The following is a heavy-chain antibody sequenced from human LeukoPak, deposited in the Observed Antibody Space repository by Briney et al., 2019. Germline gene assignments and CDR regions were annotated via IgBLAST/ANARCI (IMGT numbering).Heavy chain of an antibody. Sequence: PGGTLRLSCAASGFTFSNAWMSWVRQAPGKGLEWVGRIKSTTDGGTIDFAAPVKGRFTISRDDSKNTLYLQMNSLKTEDTAVYYCTTDAGECDDRPPYYYDSSGCDFDYWGQGTLVTVSS. CDR3: TTDAGECDDRPPYYYDSSGCDFDY. V-gene: IGHV3-15*01. CDR1: GFTFSNAW. CDR2: IKSTTDGGTI. D-gene: IGHD3-22*01. J-gene: IGHJ4*02.